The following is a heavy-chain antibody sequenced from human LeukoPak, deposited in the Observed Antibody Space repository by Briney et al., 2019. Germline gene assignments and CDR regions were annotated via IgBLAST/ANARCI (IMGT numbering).Heavy chain of an antibody. CDR1: GFTVSSNY. CDR2: TYSNGRT. V-gene: IGHV3-53*01. CDR3: AELGITMIGGV. D-gene: IGHD3-10*02. J-gene: IGHJ6*04. Sequence: GGSLRLSCAASGFTVSSNYMSWVRQAPGKGLEWVSVTYSNGRTYYADSVKGRFTISRDNAKNSLYLQMNSLRAEDTAVYYCAELGITMIGGVWGKGTTVTISS.